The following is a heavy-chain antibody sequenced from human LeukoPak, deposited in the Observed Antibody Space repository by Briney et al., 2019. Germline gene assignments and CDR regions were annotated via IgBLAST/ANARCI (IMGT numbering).Heavy chain of an antibody. D-gene: IGHD3-22*01. J-gene: IGHJ4*02. V-gene: IGHV4-39*01. CDR1: GGSISSSSYY. Sequence: SETLSLTCTVSGGSISSSSYYWGWIRQPPGKGLEWIGSIYYSGSTYYNPSLKSRVTISVDTSKNQFSLRLSSVTAADTAVYYCARHMSVEIVSSGGIFDYWGQGTLVTVSS. CDR3: ARHMSVEIVSSGGIFDY. CDR2: IYYSGST.